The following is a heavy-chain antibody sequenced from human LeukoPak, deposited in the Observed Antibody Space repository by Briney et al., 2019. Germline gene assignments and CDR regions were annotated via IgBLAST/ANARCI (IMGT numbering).Heavy chain of an antibody. D-gene: IGHD3-10*01. V-gene: IGHV3-23*01. Sequence: PGGSLRLSCAASGFTFSTYAMSWVRQAPGKGLEWVSAISASGGSTYYADSVKGRFTFSRDNSKNTLYLQMNSLRADDTALYYCAREASSYWYFDLWGRGTLVNVSS. CDR2: ISASGGST. CDR3: AREASSYWYFDL. CDR1: GFTFSTYA. J-gene: IGHJ2*01.